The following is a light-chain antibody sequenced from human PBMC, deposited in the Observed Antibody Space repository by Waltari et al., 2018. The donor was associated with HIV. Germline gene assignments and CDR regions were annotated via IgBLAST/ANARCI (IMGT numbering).Light chain of an antibody. CDR1: QGSSSY. CDR2: AAS. CDR3: QQYYSYPRT. V-gene: IGKV1-8*01. Sequence: AFRMTQSPSSFSASTGDRVTITCRASQGSSSYLAWYQQKPGKAPKLLIYAASTLQSGVPSRFSGSGSGTDFTLTISCLQSEDFATYYCQQYYSYPRTFGQGTKVEIK. J-gene: IGKJ1*01.